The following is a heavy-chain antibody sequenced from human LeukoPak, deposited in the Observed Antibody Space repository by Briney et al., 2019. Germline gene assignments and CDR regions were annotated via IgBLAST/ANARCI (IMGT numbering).Heavy chain of an antibody. Sequence: SETLSLTCNVSGGSISSYHWSWVRQPPGKGLEWIGYIYYSGSSNYNPSLKSRVTISVDTSKNQFSLKLSSVTAADTAVYYCASKSSSWYFGSNAEYFQHWGQGTLVTVSS. J-gene: IGHJ1*01. CDR1: GGSISSYH. V-gene: IGHV4-59*12. CDR2: IYYSGSS. CDR3: ASKSSSWYFGSNAEYFQH. D-gene: IGHD6-13*01.